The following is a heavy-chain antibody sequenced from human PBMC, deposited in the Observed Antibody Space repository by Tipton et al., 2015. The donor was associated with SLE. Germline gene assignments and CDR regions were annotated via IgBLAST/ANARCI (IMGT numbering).Heavy chain of an antibody. Sequence: TLSLTCTVSGGSISSGSYYWSWIRQPAGKGLACIGRIYPSGSTDYNPSLKSRVTISVDTSKNQFSLKLSSVTAADTAVYYCARDLWYGAFDIWGQGTMVTVSS. V-gene: IGHV4-61*02. CDR1: GGSISSGSYY. CDR2: IYPSGST. J-gene: IGHJ3*02. CDR3: ARDLWYGAFDI. D-gene: IGHD2-15*01.